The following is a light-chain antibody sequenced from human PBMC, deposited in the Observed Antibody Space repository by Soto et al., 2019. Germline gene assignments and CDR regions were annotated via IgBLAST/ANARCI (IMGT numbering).Light chain of an antibody. J-gene: IGLJ3*02. V-gene: IGLV2-8*01. CDR2: EVN. CDR3: SSYAGSNNLV. Sequence: QSALTQPPSASGSPGQSVTISCTGTSCDIGGYDYVSWYQQHPGKAPKLIIYEVNKRPSGVPDRFSGSKSGNTASLIVSGLQAEDEADYYCSSYAGSNNLVFAGGTKVTVL. CDR1: SCDIGGYDY.